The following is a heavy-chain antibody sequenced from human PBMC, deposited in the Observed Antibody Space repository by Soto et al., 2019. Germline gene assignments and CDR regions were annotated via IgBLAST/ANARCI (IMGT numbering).Heavy chain of an antibody. CDR3: ASDSGYTSSWFDEAVDY. V-gene: IGHV1-69*01. CDR1: GGTFSTYA. J-gene: IGHJ4*02. D-gene: IGHD6-13*01. CDR2: IIPISGTA. Sequence: QVQLVQSGPEVKKPGSSVKVSCKASGGTFSTYAISWVRQAPGHGLEWMGGIIPISGTANYAQKFQGRVTIAADESTSTAFMELSGLRSEDTAIYYCASDSGYTSSWFDEAVDYWGQVTLVTVSS.